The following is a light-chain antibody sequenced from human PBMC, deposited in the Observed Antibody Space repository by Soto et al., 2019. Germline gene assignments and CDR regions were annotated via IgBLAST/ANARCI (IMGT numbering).Light chain of an antibody. V-gene: IGLV2-14*03. CDR1: SSDVGDYNY. CDR3: SSYASSSTLGV. J-gene: IGLJ1*01. CDR2: DVN. Sequence: QSVLTQPASVSGSPGQSITISCTGTSSDVGDYNYVSWYQHHPGKAPKVIIYDVNNRPSGVSNRFSVSKSGNTAFLTISGLQAEDEADYYCSSYASSSTLGVFGTGTKLTVL.